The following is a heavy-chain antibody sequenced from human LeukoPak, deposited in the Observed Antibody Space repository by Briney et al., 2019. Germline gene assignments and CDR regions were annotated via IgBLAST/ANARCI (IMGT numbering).Heavy chain of an antibody. CDR2: MNPNSGNT. J-gene: IGHJ5*02. Sequence: GASVKVSCKASGYTFTSYDINWVRQATGQGLEWMGWMNPNSGNTGYAQKFQDRVTMTTDTSTTTAYMELRSLTSDDTAVYYCARAGAVVDNWFDPWGQGTLVTVSS. CDR1: GYTFTSYD. V-gene: IGHV1-8*02. D-gene: IGHD2-15*01. CDR3: ARAGAVVDNWFDP.